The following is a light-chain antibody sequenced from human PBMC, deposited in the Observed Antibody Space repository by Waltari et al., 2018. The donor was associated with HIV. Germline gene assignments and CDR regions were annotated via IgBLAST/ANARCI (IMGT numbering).Light chain of an antibody. V-gene: IGLV2-14*01. J-gene: IGLJ3*02. Sequence: HSALTHPASVSASPGQSITIPCTGTSGAFGISSPVSWYQQRPGKVPRVLIYAVISRPSGVSNRFSGSKSGNTASLSISGLQAEDEADYYCASYTSNDTLVFGGGTKVTVL. CDR2: AVI. CDR1: SGAFGISSP. CDR3: ASYTSNDTLV.